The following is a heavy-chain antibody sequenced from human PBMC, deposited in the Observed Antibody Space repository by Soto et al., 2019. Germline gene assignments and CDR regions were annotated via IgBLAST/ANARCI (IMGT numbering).Heavy chain of an antibody. CDR3: ARLELDGAYYYYYMDV. Sequence: GGSLRLSCAASGFTFSSYWMSWVRQAPGKGLEWVANIKQDGSEKYYVDSVKGRFTISRDNAKNSLYLQMNSLRAEDTAVYYCARLELDGAYYYYYMDVWGKGTTVTVSS. CDR1: GFTFSSYW. V-gene: IGHV3-7*01. D-gene: IGHD1-7*01. J-gene: IGHJ6*03. CDR2: IKQDGSEK.